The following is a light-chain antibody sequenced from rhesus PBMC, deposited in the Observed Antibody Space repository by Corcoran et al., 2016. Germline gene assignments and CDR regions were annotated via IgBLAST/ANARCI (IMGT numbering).Light chain of an antibody. Sequence: DIQMTQSPSSLSASVGDTVTITCRASQGISSYLNWFQQKPGKAPKLLIYAASSLQSGVPSRFSGMGSGTDFTLTISSLQPEDFAAYYCQQHNSHPWTFGQGTKVEIK. J-gene: IGKJ1*01. V-gene: IGKV1-28*03. CDR2: AAS. CDR1: QGISSY. CDR3: QQHNSHPWT.